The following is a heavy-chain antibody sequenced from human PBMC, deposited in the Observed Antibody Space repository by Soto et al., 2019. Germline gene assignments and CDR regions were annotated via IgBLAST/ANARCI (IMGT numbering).Heavy chain of an antibody. CDR2: IDWDDDK. J-gene: IGHJ4*02. CDR1: GLSRITIGIG. V-gene: IGHV2-70*04. Sequence: SGPTLVNPTQTLTLTCTFSGLSRITIGIGVSWIRQPPGKALEWLARIDWDDDKFYNTSLKTRLTISKDSSKNQVVLTMTNMDPVDTATYYCARMFHCSGGTCPFDYWGQGAWSPSPQ. CDR3: ARMFHCSGGTCPFDY. D-gene: IGHD2-15*01.